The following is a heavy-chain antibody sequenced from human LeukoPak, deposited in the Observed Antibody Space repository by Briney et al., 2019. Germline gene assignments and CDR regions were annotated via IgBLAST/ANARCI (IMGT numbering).Heavy chain of an antibody. CDR2: ITNSGGNT. V-gene: IGHV3-23*01. CDR1: GFTFSSYA. D-gene: IGHD4-17*01. CDR3: ARPLDDYGDYVSYFHH. Sequence: PGGSLRLSCAASGFTFSSYAMSWVRQAPGKGLEWVSAITNSGGNTYYADSVKGRFTISRDNAKNSLYLQMDSLRAEDTAVYYCARPLDDYGDYVSYFHHWGQGTLVTVSS. J-gene: IGHJ1*01.